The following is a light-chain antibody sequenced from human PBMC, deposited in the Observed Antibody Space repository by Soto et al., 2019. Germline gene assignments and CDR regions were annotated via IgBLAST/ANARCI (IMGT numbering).Light chain of an antibody. Sequence: QSVLTQPPSVSGAPGQRLTISCAGTSSNIGAGFDVHWYQQLPGTAPKLLIYANDDRPSGVPDRFSGSTSGTSASLAITGLQAEDAADYYCQSYDNSLLAYVFGGGTQVTVL. CDR3: QSYDNSLLAYV. J-gene: IGLJ2*01. V-gene: IGLV1-40*01. CDR2: AND. CDR1: SSNIGAGFD.